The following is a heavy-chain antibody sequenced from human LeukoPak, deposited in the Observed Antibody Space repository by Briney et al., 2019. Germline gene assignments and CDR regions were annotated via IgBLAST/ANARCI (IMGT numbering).Heavy chain of an antibody. CDR2: IYTSGST. J-gene: IGHJ5*02. V-gene: IGHV4-4*07. D-gene: IGHD5-12*01. Sequence: PSETLSLTCTVSGGSISSYYWSWIRQPAGKGLEWIGRIYTSGSTNYNPSLKSRVTMSVDTSKNQFSLKLSSVTAADTAVYYCARAGEWLRFGWFDPWGQGTLATVSS. CDR1: GGSISSYY. CDR3: ARAGEWLRFGWFDP.